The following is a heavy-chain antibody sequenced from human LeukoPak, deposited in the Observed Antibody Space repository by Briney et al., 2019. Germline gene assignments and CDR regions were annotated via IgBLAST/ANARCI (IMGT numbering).Heavy chain of an antibody. J-gene: IGHJ5*01. Sequence: PSETLSLTCNVTDGSITSYHWSWIQQPPGKGLQWLGYIFHSGSPHYNPSLKSRLTLSVDTSRSQISLKLDSVTAAGTAVYFCARHSQSYGPYNWFDPWGQGALVTVSS. V-gene: IGHV4-59*08. D-gene: IGHD3-16*01. CDR2: IFHSGSP. CDR3: ARHSQSYGPYNWFDP. CDR1: DGSITSYH.